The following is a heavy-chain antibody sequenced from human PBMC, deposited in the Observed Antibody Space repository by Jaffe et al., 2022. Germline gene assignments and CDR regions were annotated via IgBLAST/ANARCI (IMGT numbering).Heavy chain of an antibody. CDR2: IIPIFGTA. CDR3: ARGARTKARGYDKAGLNSEGFDY. CDR1: GGTFSSYA. D-gene: IGHD5-12*01. J-gene: IGHJ4*02. Sequence: QVQLVQSGAEVKKPGSSVKVSCKASGGTFSSYAISWVRQAPGQGLEWMGGIIPIFGTANYAQKFQGRVTITADESTSTAYMELSSLRSEDTAVYYCARGARTKARGYDKAGLNSEGFDYWGQGTLVTVSS. V-gene: IGHV1-69*01.